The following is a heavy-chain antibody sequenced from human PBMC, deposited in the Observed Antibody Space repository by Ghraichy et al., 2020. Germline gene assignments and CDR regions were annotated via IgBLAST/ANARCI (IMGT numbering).Heavy chain of an antibody. Sequence: GESLNISCAASGFTFSSYWMSWVRQAPGKGLEWVANIKQDGSEKYYVDSVKGRFTISRDNAKNSLYLQMNSLRAEDTAVYYCARLAVAGNCMDVWGQGTTVTVSS. CDR1: GFTFSSYW. V-gene: IGHV3-7*01. D-gene: IGHD6-19*01. CDR2: IKQDGSEK. CDR3: ARLAVAGNCMDV. J-gene: IGHJ6*02.